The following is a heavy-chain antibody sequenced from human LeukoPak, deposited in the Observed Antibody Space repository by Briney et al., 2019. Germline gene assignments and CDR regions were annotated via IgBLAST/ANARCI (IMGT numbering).Heavy chain of an antibody. V-gene: IGHV3-23*01. CDR1: GFTFSSYA. Sequence: GASLRLSCAASGFTFSSYAMSWVRQAPGKGLEWVSAISGSGGSTYYADSVKGRFTISRDNSKNTLYLQMNSLRAEDTAVYYCAKDHYDSSGYYGLGGGIDYWGQGTLSPSPQ. CDR2: ISGSGGST. J-gene: IGHJ4*02. CDR3: AKDHYDSSGYYGLGGGIDY. D-gene: IGHD3-22*01.